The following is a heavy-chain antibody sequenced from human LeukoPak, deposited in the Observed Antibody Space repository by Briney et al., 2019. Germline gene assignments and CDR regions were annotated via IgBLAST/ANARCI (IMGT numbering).Heavy chain of an antibody. V-gene: IGHV4-34*01. J-gene: IGHJ4*02. Sequence: SETLSLTCAVYGGSFSGYYWSWIRQPPGKGLEWIGEINHSGSTNYNPSLESRVTISVDTSKNQFSLKLSSVTAADTAVYYCATTLLYSSGWCFPPRSFFDYWGQGTLVTVSS. CDR2: INHSGST. CDR3: ATTLLYSSGWCFPPRSFFDY. D-gene: IGHD6-19*01. CDR1: GGSFSGYY.